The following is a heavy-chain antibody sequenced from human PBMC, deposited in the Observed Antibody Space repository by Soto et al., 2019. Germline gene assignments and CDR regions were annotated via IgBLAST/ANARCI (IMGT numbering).Heavy chain of an antibody. J-gene: IGHJ3*02. V-gene: IGHV3-53*04. CDR3: ARGRGSGWYGGDAFDI. CDR2: IYSGGST. D-gene: IGHD6-19*01. Sequence: EVQLVESGGDLVQPGGSLRLSCAASGFTVSSNYMSWVRQAPGKGLEWVSVIYSGGSTYYADSVKGRFTISRHNSKNTLYLQMNSLRAEDTAVYYCARGRGSGWYGGDAFDIWGQGTMVTVSS. CDR1: GFTVSSNY.